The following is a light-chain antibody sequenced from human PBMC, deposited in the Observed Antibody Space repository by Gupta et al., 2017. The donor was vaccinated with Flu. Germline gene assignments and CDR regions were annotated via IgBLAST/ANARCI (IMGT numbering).Light chain of an antibody. Sequence: QSVLTQPPSASGTPGQRVTISCSGSSSNIGSNYVYWYQQLPGTAPKLLIYRNNQRPSGVPDRVSGSKSGTSASLAISGLRSEDEADDYCAAWDDSLKGVFGGGTKLTVL. CDR1: SSNIGSNY. V-gene: IGLV1-47*01. CDR2: RNN. J-gene: IGLJ3*02. CDR3: AAWDDSLKGV.